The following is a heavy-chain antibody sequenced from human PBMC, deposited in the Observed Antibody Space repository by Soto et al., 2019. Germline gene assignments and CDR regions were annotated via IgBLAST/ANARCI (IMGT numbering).Heavy chain of an antibody. CDR1: GFTFSAYS. J-gene: IGHJ6*02. CDR3: ARSLLDEYSSSWRSAYYGMDV. CDR2: INPNSGGT. D-gene: IGHD6-13*01. Sequence: QVQLVQSGAEVKKPGASVKVSCKASGFTFSAYSIYWVRQAPGQGLEWIGWINPNSGGTNNAQKFQGRVTMTSNTSNSKVYMELSALISDDTAVYYCARSLLDEYSSSWRSAYYGMDVWGQGTTVTVSS. V-gene: IGHV1-2*02.